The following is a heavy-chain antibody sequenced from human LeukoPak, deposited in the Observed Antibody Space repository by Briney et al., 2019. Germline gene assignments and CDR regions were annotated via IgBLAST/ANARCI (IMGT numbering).Heavy chain of an antibody. V-gene: IGHV1-2*02. D-gene: IGHD1-26*01. J-gene: IGHJ5*02. CDR1: GYTFTGYY. Sequence: GASVKVSCKASGYTFTGYYMHWVRQAPGQGLEWMGWINPNSGGTNYAQKFQGRVTMTRDTSISTAYMELSRLRSDDTAVYYCARELPSGSYSASWFDPWGQGTLVTVSS. CDR2: INPNSGGT. CDR3: ARELPSGSYSASWFDP.